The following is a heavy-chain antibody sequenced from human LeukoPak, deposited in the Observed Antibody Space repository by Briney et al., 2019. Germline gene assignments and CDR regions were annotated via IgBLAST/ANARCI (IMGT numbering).Heavy chain of an antibody. D-gene: IGHD2-15*01. Sequence: ASVKVSCKASGDSLTKYYIHWVRQAPGQGLAWMGIINPSDGSTTYTQKFQGRVTMTTDTSTSTVNMELSSLRSEDTAVYYCAPSVRSGGSYYFDYWGQGTLVTVSS. CDR2: INPSDGST. CDR1: GDSLTKYY. V-gene: IGHV1-46*01. CDR3: APSVRSGGSYYFDY. J-gene: IGHJ4*02.